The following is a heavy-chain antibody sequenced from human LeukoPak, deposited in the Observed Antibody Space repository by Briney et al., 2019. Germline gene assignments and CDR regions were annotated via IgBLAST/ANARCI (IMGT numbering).Heavy chain of an antibody. D-gene: IGHD2-2*01. V-gene: IGHV4-30-2*01. CDR2: IYHSGST. Sequence: SQTLSLTCTVSGGSISSGGYYWSWIRQPPGKGLEWIGYIYHSGSTYYNPSLKSRVTISVDRSKNQFSLKLSSETAADTAVYYCARNAFLPPYIVVVPAAMDNWGQGTLVTVSS. CDR1: GGSISSGGYY. J-gene: IGHJ4*02. CDR3: ARNAFLPPYIVVVPAAMDN.